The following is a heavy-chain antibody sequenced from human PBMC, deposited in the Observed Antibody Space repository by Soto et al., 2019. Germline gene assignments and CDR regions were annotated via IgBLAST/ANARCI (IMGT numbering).Heavy chain of an antibody. V-gene: IGHV4-31*03. D-gene: IGHD4-17*01. CDR2: IYYSGST. J-gene: IGHJ2*01. Sequence: QVQLQESGPGLVKPSQTLSLTCTVSGGSISSGGYYWSWIRQHPGKGLEWIGYIYYSGSTYYNPSLKSRVTISVNTSKNQFALKLSSVTAADTAVYYCARDAVTQRYFDLWGRGTLVTVS. CDR1: GGSISSGGYY. CDR3: ARDAVTQRYFDL.